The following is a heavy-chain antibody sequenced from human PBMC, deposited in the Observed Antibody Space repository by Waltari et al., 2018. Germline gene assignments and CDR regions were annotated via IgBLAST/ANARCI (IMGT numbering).Heavy chain of an antibody. CDR2: IAYGGST. CDR3: TRTSGAAAGKSDH. V-gene: IGHV4-59*01. J-gene: IGHJ4*02. Sequence: QVQLPESGPGLVKPSETLSLTCSVSGTSIREYYWSWIRQPPGKGLEWIGYIAYGGSTNDNSSLKSRVTMSADMSMNQFSLKLRSVTAADTAVYFCTRTSGAAAGKSDHWGQGIRITVSS. D-gene: IGHD6-13*01. CDR1: GTSIREYY.